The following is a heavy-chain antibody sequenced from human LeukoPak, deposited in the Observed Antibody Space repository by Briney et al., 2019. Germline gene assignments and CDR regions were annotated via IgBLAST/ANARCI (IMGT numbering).Heavy chain of an antibody. Sequence: SGPTLVNPTQTLTLTCTFSGFSLSTSGVGVVWIRQPPGKGLEWLALINSNDDKRYRPSLKSRLTITKDTSKNQVILTMTNMDPVDTATYYRAHRRSGMGSIFFDSWGQGTPVSVSS. J-gene: IGHJ4*02. CDR1: GFSLSTSGVG. V-gene: IGHV2-5*01. D-gene: IGHD5-24*01. CDR2: INSNDDK. CDR3: AHRRSGMGSIFFDS.